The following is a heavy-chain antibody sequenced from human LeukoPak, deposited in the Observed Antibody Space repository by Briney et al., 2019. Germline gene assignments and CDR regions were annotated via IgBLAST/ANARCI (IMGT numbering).Heavy chain of an antibody. CDR1: GYTFTSYG. CDR2: ISAYNGNT. J-gene: IGHJ4*02. D-gene: IGHD6-19*01. V-gene: IGHV1-18*01. Sequence: GASVKVSCKASGYTFTSYGISWVRQAPGQGLEWMGWISAYNGNTNYAQKLQGRVTMTTDTSTSTAYMELRSLRSDDTAVYYCARAGARIKAVAGPVLDYWGQGTLVTVSS. CDR3: ARAGARIKAVAGPVLDY.